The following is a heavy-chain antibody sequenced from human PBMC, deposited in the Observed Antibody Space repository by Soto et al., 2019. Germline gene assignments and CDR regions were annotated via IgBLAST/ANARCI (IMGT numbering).Heavy chain of an antibody. Sequence: GSLRLSCAASGFTVSSNYMSWVRQAPGKGLEWVSVIYSGGSTYYADSVKGRFTISRDNSKNTLYLQMNSLRAEDTAVYYCATRPMKFGPIDYWGQGTLVTVSS. V-gene: IGHV3-66*01. J-gene: IGHJ4*02. CDR2: IYSGGST. CDR3: ATRPMKFGPIDY. D-gene: IGHD3-3*01. CDR1: GFTVSSNY.